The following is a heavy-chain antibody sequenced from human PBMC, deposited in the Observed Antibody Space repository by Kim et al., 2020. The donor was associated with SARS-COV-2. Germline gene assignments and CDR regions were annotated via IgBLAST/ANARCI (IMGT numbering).Heavy chain of an antibody. CDR3: ARTPITMIVN. D-gene: IGHD3-22*01. CDR2: ITDSGGSA. V-gene: IGHV3-23*01. CDR1: GFTFSSYA. J-gene: IGHJ4*02. Sequence: GSLRLSCAASGFTFSSYAMSWVRQAPGKGLEWVSAITDSGGSAFYADSVKGRFTISRDNSKNTLYLQMNSLRAEDTALYYCARTPITMIVNWVQGTLVT.